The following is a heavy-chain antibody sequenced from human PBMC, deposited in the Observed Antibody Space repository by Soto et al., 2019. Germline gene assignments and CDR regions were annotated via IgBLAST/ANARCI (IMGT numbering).Heavy chain of an antibody. V-gene: IGHV3-7*01. Sequence: GGSLRLSCTASGFSLGSSWMSWVRHAPGKGLEWLATIKTDASEKKYVDSVRGRFTVSRDNAKNSLYLQMDSLRVEDTAVYYCASDSGYGSGSSVNLYLDYWGHGTLVTVSS. J-gene: IGHJ4*01. D-gene: IGHD3-10*01. CDR1: GFSLGSSW. CDR3: ASDSGYGSGSSVNLYLDY. CDR2: IKTDASEK.